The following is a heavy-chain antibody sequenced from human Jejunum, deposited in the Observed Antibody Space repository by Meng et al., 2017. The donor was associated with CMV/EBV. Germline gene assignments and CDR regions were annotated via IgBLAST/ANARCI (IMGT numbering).Heavy chain of an antibody. CDR2: IYSDGTT. CDR1: TVSMNY. D-gene: IGHD5-12*01. J-gene: IGHJ4*02. V-gene: IGHV3-53*05. CDR3: GRDSGVDMVATGDFDY. Sequence: TVSMNYMGWVRQAPGKGLGWVSGIYSDGTTYDADPVKGRFTLSRDSSKNTLYLQMNSLRAEDTAVYYCGRDSGVDMVATGDFDYWGQGTLVTVSS.